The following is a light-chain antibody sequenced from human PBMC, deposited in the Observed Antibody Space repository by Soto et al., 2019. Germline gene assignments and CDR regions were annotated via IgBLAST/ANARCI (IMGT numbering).Light chain of an antibody. CDR2: GNN. J-gene: IGLJ3*02. CDR3: QSYDSSLSVWV. Sequence: QSVLTQPPSVSGAPGQRVTISCTGSSSNIGAGYDVHWYHQLPGTAPKLLIYGNNNQPSGVPDRFSGSRSGTSASLAITGLQAEDEADYYCQSYDSSLSVWVFGGGSKLTVL. V-gene: IGLV1-40*01. CDR1: SSNIGAGYD.